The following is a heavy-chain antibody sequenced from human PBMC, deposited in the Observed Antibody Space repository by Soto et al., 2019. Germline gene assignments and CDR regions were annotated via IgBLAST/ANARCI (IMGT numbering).Heavy chain of an antibody. D-gene: IGHD6-19*01. CDR3: ARGRWGAVAGTAKDY. CDR1: GGSISSSSYY. Sequence: PSETLSLTCTVSGGSISSSSYYWGWVRQPPGKGLEWIGNIYYSGNTYYNPSLKSRVTISVDTSKNQFSLNLSSVTAADTAVYYCARGRWGAVAGTAKDYWGQGTLVTVSS. J-gene: IGHJ4*02. V-gene: IGHV4-39*01. CDR2: IYYSGNT.